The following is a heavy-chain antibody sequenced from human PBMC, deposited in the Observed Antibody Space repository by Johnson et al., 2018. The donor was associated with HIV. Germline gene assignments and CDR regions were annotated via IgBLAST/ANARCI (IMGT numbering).Heavy chain of an antibody. J-gene: IGHJ3*02. V-gene: IGHV3-66*01. Sequence: VQLVESGGGLVQPGRSLRLSCAASGFTFNSYGMHWVRQAPGKGLEWVSVIYSGGSTYYADSVKGRFTISRDNSKNTLYLQMNSLRAEDTAVYYFARSGWYLSYAFDIWGQGTMVTVSS. D-gene: IGHD6-19*01. CDR2: IYSGGST. CDR3: ARSGWYLSYAFDI. CDR1: GFTFNSYG.